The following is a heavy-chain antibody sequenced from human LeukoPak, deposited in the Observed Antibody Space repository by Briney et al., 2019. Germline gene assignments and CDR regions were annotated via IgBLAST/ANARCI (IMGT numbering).Heavy chain of an antibody. CDR2: INHSGST. V-gene: IGHV4-34*01. D-gene: IGHD5-18*01. Sequence: SETLSLTCAVYGGSLSGYYWSWIRQPPGKGLEWIGEINHSGSTNYNPSLKSRVTISVDTSKNQFSLKLSSVTAADTAVYYCARGGHSYGFDYWGQGTLVTVSS. CDR3: ARGGHSYGFDY. CDR1: GGSLSGYY. J-gene: IGHJ4*02.